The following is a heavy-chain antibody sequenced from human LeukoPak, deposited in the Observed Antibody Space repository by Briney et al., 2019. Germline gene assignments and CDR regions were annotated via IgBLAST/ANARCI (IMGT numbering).Heavy chain of an antibody. CDR2: ISAYNGNT. D-gene: IGHD3-3*01. CDR1: GYTFTSYG. Sequence: ASVKVSCKASGYTFTSYGISWVRQAPGQGLEWMGWISAYNGNTNYAQKLQGRATMTTDTSTSTAYMELRSLRSDDTAVYYCARVKGNRYDFWTPRNWFDPWGQGTLVTVSS. V-gene: IGHV1-18*01. CDR3: ARVKGNRYDFWTPRNWFDP. J-gene: IGHJ5*02.